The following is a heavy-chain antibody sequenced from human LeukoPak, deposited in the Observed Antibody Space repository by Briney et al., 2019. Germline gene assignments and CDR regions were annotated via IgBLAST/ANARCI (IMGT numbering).Heavy chain of an antibody. J-gene: IGHJ2*01. Sequence: GASVKVSCKASGYTFIGHYLHWVRQAPGQGLEWLGWINPKSGGTTYARDFQGRVTMTRDTSITTAYMELSSLRSDDTAMYYCAIHWGSGWYFDLWGRGTQVTVSS. CDR2: INPKSGGT. CDR1: GYTFIGHY. D-gene: IGHD7-27*01. CDR3: AIHWGSGWYFDL. V-gene: IGHV1-2*02.